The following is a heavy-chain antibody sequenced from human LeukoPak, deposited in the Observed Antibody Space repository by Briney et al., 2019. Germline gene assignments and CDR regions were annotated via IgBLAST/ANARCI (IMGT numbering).Heavy chain of an antibody. CDR2: IYSGGST. J-gene: IGHJ3*02. CDR3: ARGGCSSTSCYDDAFDI. D-gene: IGHD2-2*01. Sequence: GGSLRLSCAASGFTVSSNYMSWVRQAPGKGLEWVSVIYSGGSTYYADSVKGRFTISRDNSKNTLYLQMNSLRAEDTAVYYCARGGCSSTSCYDDAFDIWGQGTMVTVPS. CDR1: GFTVSSNY. V-gene: IGHV3-53*01.